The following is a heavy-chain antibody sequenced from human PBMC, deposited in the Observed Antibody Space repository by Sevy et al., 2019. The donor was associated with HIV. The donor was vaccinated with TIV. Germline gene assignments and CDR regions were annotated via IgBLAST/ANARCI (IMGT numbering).Heavy chain of an antibody. CDR1: GGSFSGYY. Sequence: LETLSLTCAVYGGSFSGYYWNWIRQPPGKGLEWIGEINHSGSTHYNPSLKSRITISVDTSKNQFSLRLNSVTAADTAVYYCARAPPVVVVPGAPSWFDPWGQGTLVTVSS. J-gene: IGHJ5*02. CDR3: ARAPPVVVVPGAPSWFDP. CDR2: INHSGST. V-gene: IGHV4-34*01. D-gene: IGHD2-2*01.